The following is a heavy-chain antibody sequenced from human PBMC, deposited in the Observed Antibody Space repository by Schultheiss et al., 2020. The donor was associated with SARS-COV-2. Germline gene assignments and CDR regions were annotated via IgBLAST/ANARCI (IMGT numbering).Heavy chain of an antibody. CDR2: IYYSGST. Sequence: SETLSLTCTVSSGSFSGYYWSWIRQPPGKGLEWIGSIYYSGSTYYNPSLKSRVTISVDTSKNQFSLKLSSVTAADTAVYYCARDRFLVDYGDHYYYYGMDVWGQGTTVTVSS. V-gene: IGHV4-38-2*02. CDR1: SGSFSGYY. J-gene: IGHJ6*02. CDR3: ARDRFLVDYGDHYYYYGMDV. D-gene: IGHD4-17*01.